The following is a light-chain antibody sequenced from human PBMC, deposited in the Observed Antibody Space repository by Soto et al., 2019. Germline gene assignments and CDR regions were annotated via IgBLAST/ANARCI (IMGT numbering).Light chain of an antibody. V-gene: IGKV3D-20*01. J-gene: IGKJ4*01. CDR3: QQYGSSALT. Sequence: EIILTQSPATLSLSPGERATLSCGASQSVSSSYVAWYQHRPGLAPRLLIHDASSRATGIPDRFSGTKSGTDFTLTIRRLEPEDAAVYYCQQYGSSALTFGGGTKVDIK. CDR2: DAS. CDR1: QSVSSSY.